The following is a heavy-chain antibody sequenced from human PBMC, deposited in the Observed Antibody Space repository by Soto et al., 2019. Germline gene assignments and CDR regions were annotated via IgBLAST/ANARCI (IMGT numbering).Heavy chain of an antibody. D-gene: IGHD1-26*01. Sequence: QVQLVQSGAEVKKPGASVKVSCKASGYTFTSYHISWVRQASGRGLEWMGWMHPHRGNSGYARKFQGRVTMTCDTSTSTADMELSSLRSEDTAVYFCSRGLGATDYWGQGTLVTVSS. J-gene: IGHJ4*02. CDR2: MHPHRGNS. CDR1: GYTFTSYH. V-gene: IGHV1-8*02. CDR3: SRGLGATDY.